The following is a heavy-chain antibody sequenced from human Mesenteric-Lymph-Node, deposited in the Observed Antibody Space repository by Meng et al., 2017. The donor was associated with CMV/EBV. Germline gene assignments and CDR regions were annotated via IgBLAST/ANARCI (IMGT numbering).Heavy chain of an antibody. CDR3: ARCGSSCYNDY. J-gene: IGHJ4*02. CDR1: GYSLASYG. Sequence: CKASGYSLASYGISWVRQATGQGLEWLGWISVYSGNTNYAQKFQGRATMTTDTSTSAAYMELRSLRSDDTAVYYCARCGSSCYNDYWGQGTLVTVSS. V-gene: IGHV1-18*01. CDR2: ISVYSGNT. D-gene: IGHD2-15*01.